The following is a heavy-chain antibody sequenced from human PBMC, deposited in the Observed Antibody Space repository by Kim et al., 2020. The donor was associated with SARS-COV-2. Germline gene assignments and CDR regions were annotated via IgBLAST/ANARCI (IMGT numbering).Heavy chain of an antibody. J-gene: IGHJ4*02. Sequence: GGSLRLSCAASGFTFSSYWMHWVRQTPGKGLVWVSRITTDGSITNYADSVKGRFTISRDNAKNTLYLQMNSLRAEDTAVYYCARDLRGYSYGQGGYWGQGTLVTVSS. CDR1: GFTFSSYW. CDR2: ITTDGSIT. D-gene: IGHD5-18*01. V-gene: IGHV3-74*01. CDR3: ARDLRGYSYGQGGY.